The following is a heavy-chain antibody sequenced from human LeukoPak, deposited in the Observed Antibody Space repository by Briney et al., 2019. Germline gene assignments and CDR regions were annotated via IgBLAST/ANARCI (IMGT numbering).Heavy chain of an antibody. J-gene: IGHJ6*02. CDR1: GFTFSTYA. Sequence: QPGGSLRLSCAASGFTFSTYAMHWVRQAPGKGLEWVAVMSFDGSNNYYTDSVKGRFTISRDNSKNTLYLQMNSLRVEDTAVYYCARDLYPTVTTSRYYYYYYGLDVWGQGTTVTVSS. CDR3: ARDLYPTVTTSRYYYYYYGLDV. D-gene: IGHD4-17*01. V-gene: IGHV3-30-3*01. CDR2: MSFDGSNN.